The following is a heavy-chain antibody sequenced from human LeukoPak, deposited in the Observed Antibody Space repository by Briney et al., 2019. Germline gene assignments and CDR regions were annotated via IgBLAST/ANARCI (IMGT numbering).Heavy chain of an antibody. D-gene: IGHD3-22*01. CDR1: GDTFSSYA. CDR2: INPIIGTA. V-gene: IGHV1-69*05. CDR3: AREKTYYYDSRDHWGGFDI. Sequence: ASVKVSCKASGDTFSSYAISWVRQAPGQGLEWMGGINPIIGTANYAQKFQGRVTITTDESTSTAYMELSSLRPEDTAVYYCAREKTYYYDSRDHWGGFDIWGQGTMVTVSS. J-gene: IGHJ3*02.